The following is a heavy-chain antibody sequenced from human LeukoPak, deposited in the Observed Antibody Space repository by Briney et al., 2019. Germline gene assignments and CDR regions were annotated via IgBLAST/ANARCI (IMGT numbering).Heavy chain of an antibody. V-gene: IGHV3-23*01. CDR1: GFTFSSYA. J-gene: IGHJ4*02. D-gene: IGHD1/OR15-1a*01. CDR2: ISGSGGST. CDR3: AKSGNNRFDY. Sequence: PGGSLRLSCAASGFTFSSYAVSWVRQAPGKGLEWVSAISGSGGSTYHADSVKGRFTISRDNSRNTLYLQMKSLRAEDTAVYYCAKSGNNRFDYWGQGTLVTVSS.